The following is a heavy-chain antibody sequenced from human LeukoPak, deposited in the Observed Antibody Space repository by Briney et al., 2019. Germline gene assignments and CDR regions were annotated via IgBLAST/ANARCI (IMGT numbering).Heavy chain of an antibody. J-gene: IGHJ3*02. CDR2: IRYDGSSK. CDR1: GFTFSSYG. Sequence: GGSLRLSCAASGFTFSSYGMHWVRQAPGKGLEWVAFIRYDGSSKYYADSMKGRFTISRDNSKNTLYLQMNSLRAEDTAVYYCARGHPDYYDSSGYYFGAFDIWGQGTMVTVSS. D-gene: IGHD3-22*01. CDR3: ARGHPDYYDSSGYYFGAFDI. V-gene: IGHV3-30*02.